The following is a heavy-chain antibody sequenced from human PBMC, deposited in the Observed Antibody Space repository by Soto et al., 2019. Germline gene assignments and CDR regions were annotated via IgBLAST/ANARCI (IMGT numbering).Heavy chain of an antibody. CDR1: GGSISSGGYY. CDR3: ARGGYYYENSGQNAYDY. Sequence: PSLTCTVSGGSISSGGYYWSWIRQHPGKGLEWIGYIYYGGSTYYNPSLKSRATISGDTSKNQFSLKLSSVTAADTAVYYCARGGYYYENSGQNAYDYWGQGILVTVSS. J-gene: IGHJ4*01. CDR2: IYYGGST. D-gene: IGHD3-22*01. V-gene: IGHV4-31*03.